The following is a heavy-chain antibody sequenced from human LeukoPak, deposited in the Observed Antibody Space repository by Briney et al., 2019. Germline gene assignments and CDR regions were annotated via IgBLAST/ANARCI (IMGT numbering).Heavy chain of an antibody. V-gene: IGHV3-23*01. Sequence: GGSLRLSCAVSGFTVSDSYMSWVRQAPGKGLEWVSALSGSGDDTFYTDSFKGRFTISRDNSKNTLYLQMNSLRADDTAVYYCAKGVELKHPFHFDYWGQGTLVTVSS. CDR1: GFTVSDSY. CDR3: AKGVELKHPFHFDY. D-gene: IGHD3-10*01. J-gene: IGHJ4*02. CDR2: LSGSGDDT.